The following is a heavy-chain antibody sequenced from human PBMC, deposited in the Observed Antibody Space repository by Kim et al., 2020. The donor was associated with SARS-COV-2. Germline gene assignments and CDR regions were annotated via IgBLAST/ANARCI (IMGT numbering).Heavy chain of an antibody. V-gene: IGHV3-49*04. CDR3: TRGQAGGSGSYSTTYYFDY. J-gene: IGHJ4*02. CDR2: IRSKAYGGTT. D-gene: IGHD3-10*01. CDR1: GFTFGDYA. Sequence: GGSLRLSCTASGFTFGDYAMSWVRQAPGKGLEWVGFIRSKAYGGTTEYAASVKGRFTISRDDSKSIAYLQMNSLKTEDTAVYYCTRGQAGGSGSYSTTYYFDYWGQGTLVTVSS.